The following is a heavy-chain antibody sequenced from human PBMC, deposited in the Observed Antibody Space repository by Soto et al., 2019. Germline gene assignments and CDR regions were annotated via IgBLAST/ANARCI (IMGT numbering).Heavy chain of an antibody. CDR1: GFTFDDYA. CDR3: AKVKDIVVVVAPLDY. Sequence: EVQLVESGGVVVQPGGSLRLSCAASGFTFDDYAMHWVRQAPGKGLEWVSLISWDGGSTYYADSVKGRFTISRDNSKNSLYLQMNSLRAEDTALYYCAKVKDIVVVVAPLDYWGQGTLVTVSS. D-gene: IGHD2-15*01. V-gene: IGHV3-43D*04. CDR2: ISWDGGST. J-gene: IGHJ4*02.